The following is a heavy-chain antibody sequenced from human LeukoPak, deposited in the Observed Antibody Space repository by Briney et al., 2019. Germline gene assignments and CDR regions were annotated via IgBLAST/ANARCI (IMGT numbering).Heavy chain of an antibody. CDR3: ARGRDFDY. J-gene: IGHJ4*02. V-gene: IGHV1-46*01. D-gene: IGHD6-6*01. CDR2: INPSGGSI. Sequence: ASVRVSCKPSGYTFTTYSMYWVRQAPGHGLEWMGTINPSGGSITYAQKFQDRVIMTRDTSTSTVYLELSSLRSEDTAVYYCARGRDFDYWGQGTLVTVSS. CDR1: GYTFTTYS.